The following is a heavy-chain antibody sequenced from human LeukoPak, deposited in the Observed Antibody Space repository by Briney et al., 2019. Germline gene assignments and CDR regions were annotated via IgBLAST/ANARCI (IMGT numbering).Heavy chain of an antibody. CDR1: GFTFSSYA. CDR2: ISGSGGST. D-gene: IGHD6-19*01. V-gene: IGHV3-23*01. CDR3: AKEGGWYRTSSFDY. J-gene: IGHJ4*02. Sequence: GGSLRLSCAASGFTFSSYAMSWVRQAPVKGLEWVSAISGSGGSTYYADSVKGRFTISRDNSKNTLYLQMNSLRAEDTAVYYFAKEGGWYRTSSFDYWGQGTLVTVSS.